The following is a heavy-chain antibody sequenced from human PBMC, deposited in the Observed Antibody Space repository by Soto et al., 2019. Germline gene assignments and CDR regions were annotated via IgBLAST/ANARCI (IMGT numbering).Heavy chain of an antibody. CDR2: MFYSGRT. V-gene: IGHV4-39*01. CDR1: GYSVTSSDYY. CDR3: APLSVSLSGPYGIHV. Sequence: SETLSLTCSVSGYSVTSSDYYWAWIRQPPGKGLGWIGSMFYSGRTYYNPSLKSRVTLSVDTSKNQFSVRLNSVTAADTAVYYCAPLSVSLSGPYGIHVWGQGTTVTVSS. J-gene: IGHJ6*02. D-gene: IGHD2-15*01.